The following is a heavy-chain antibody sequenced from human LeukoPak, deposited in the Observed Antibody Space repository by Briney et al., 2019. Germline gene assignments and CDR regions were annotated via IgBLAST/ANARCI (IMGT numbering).Heavy chain of an antibody. D-gene: IGHD1-1*01. CDR3: ARDPVPATARHFDY. CDR1: GFTFSSYA. V-gene: IGHV3-30-3*01. Sequence: GGSLRLSCAASGFTFSSYAMHWVRQAPGKGLEWVAVTSSDGNIKYYADSVKGRFTTSRDNSKNTLDLQMNSLRGEDTGVYYCARDPVPATARHFDYWGQGTLVTVSS. J-gene: IGHJ4*02. CDR2: TSSDGNIK.